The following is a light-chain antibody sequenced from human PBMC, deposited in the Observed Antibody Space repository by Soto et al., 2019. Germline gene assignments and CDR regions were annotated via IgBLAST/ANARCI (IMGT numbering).Light chain of an antibody. CDR1: QSVSGN. V-gene: IGKV3-15*01. CDR2: GAS. CDR3: QKYNNWPRT. Sequence: EIVMTQSPATLSVSPGERATLSCRASQSVSGNLAWYQQKPGQAPRLLIYGASTRATGIPARFSGSGSGTEFTLTISSLQSEEFAVYYCQKYNNWPRTFGQGTKVEIK. J-gene: IGKJ1*01.